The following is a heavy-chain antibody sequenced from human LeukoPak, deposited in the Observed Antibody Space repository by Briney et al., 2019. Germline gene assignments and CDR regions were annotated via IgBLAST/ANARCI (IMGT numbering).Heavy chain of an antibody. CDR1: GFTFSSYE. CDR3: ARRAGAYSHPYDY. Sequence: GGSLRLSCAASGFTFSSYEMNWVRQAPGKGLEWVSFIYNGGSTYYADSVKGRFTISRDNSKNTLYLQMNRLRPDDTAVYYCARRAGAYSHPYDYWGQGTLVTVSS. CDR2: IYNGGST. D-gene: IGHD4/OR15-4a*01. J-gene: IGHJ4*02. V-gene: IGHV3-53*01.